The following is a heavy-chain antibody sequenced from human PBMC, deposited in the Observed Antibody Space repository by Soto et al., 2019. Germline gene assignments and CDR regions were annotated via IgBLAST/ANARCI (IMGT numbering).Heavy chain of an antibody. J-gene: IGHJ5*02. V-gene: IGHV4-4*02. CDR3: AREQVVPAATGVNWFDP. Sequence: QVQLQESGPGLVKPSGTLSLTCAVSGGSISSSDWWSWVRQPPGKGLEWIGEIYHSGSTNYNPSLKSRVTISVDKSKNQFSLKLSSVTAADTAVYYCAREQVVPAATGVNWFDPWGQGTLVTVSS. CDR1: GGSISSSDW. D-gene: IGHD2-2*01. CDR2: IYHSGST.